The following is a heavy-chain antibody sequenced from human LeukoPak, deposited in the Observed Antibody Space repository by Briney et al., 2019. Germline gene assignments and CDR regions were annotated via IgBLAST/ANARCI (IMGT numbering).Heavy chain of an antibody. CDR1: GLTVSNIY. Sequence: GGSLRLSCAASGLTVSNIYISWVRQAPGKGLEWVSLTYSGGSSYYADSVEGRFTISRDIPKNTLYLQMNSLSAEDTAVYYCARATHAFDIWGQGTLVTVSS. J-gene: IGHJ3*02. V-gene: IGHV3-66*01. CDR3: ARATHAFDI. CDR2: TYSGGSS.